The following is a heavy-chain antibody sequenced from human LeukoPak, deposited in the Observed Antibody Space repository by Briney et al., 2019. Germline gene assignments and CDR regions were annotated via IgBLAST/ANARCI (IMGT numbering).Heavy chain of an antibody. CDR1: GGSISSYY. CDR2: IYYSGST. V-gene: IGHV4-59*08. Sequence: SETLSLTCTVSGGSISSYYWSWIRQPPGKGLEWIGYIYYSGSTNYNPSLKSRVTISVDTSKNQFSLKLSSVTAADTAVYYCARHFAAVAARDAFDIWGQGQWSPSLQ. J-gene: IGHJ3*02. CDR3: ARHFAAVAARDAFDI. D-gene: IGHD6-19*01.